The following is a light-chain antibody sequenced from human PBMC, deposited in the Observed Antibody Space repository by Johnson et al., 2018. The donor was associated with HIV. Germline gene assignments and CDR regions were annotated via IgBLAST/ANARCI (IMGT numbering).Light chain of an antibody. J-gene: IGLJ1*01. CDR1: SSNIGNNY. CDR2: ENN. CDR3: GTWDSSLSAYV. Sequence: QSVLTQPPSVSAAPGQKVTISCSGSSSNIGNNYVSWYQQLPGTAPKVLIYENNKRPSGIPYRFSGSKSGTSATLGITGLQTEDEAEYYCGTWDSSLSAYVFGTGTKVTVL. V-gene: IGLV1-51*02.